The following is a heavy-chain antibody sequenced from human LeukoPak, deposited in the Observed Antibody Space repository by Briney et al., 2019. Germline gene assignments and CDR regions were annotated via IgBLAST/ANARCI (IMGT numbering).Heavy chain of an antibody. CDR2: ISGSGGST. D-gene: IGHD3-3*01. J-gene: IGHJ6*02. CDR1: GITVSSNY. CDR3: AKSDTIFGVVSGPYYYYGMDV. V-gene: IGHV3-23*01. Sequence: GGSLRLSCAASGITVSSNYMSWVRQAPGKGLEWVSAISGSGGSTYYADSVKGRFTISRDNSKNTLYLQMNSLRAEDTAVYYCAKSDTIFGVVSGPYYYYGMDVWGQGTTVTVSS.